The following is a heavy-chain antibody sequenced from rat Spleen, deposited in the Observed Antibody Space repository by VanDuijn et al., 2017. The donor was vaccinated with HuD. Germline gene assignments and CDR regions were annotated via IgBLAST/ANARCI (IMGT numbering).Heavy chain of an antibody. J-gene: IGHJ2*01. Sequence: QVQLKESGPGLVQPSETLSLTCTVSGFSLTSYHVSWVRQPPGKGLEWMGLIWGDGSNAYNAALKSRLNSSGDTSKRQLFLKINSPQTEDTATYYCGREYFGPFDYWGQGVMVTVSA. CDR2: IWGDGSN. D-gene: IGHD4-6*01. CDR1: GFSLTSYH. V-gene: IGHV2-32*01. CDR3: GREYFGPFDY.